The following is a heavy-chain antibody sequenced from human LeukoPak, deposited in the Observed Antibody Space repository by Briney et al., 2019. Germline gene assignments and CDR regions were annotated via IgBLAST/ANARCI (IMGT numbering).Heavy chain of an antibody. J-gene: IGHJ4*02. CDR1: GDSVARYW. CDR3: ARRSSSSGVVDY. D-gene: IGHD6-6*01. CDR2: IYPGDSDT. V-gene: IGHV5-51*01. Sequence: GESLKICRKGCGDSVARYWIGCVGQMRGKGLEWMGIIYPGDSDTRYSPSFQGQVTISADKSISTAYLQRSSLKASDTAMYYCARRSSSSGVVDYWGQGTLVTVSS.